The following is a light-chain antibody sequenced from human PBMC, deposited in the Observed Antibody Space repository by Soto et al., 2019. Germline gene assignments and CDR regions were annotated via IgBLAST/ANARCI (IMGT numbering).Light chain of an antibody. J-gene: IGKJ1*01. Sequence: DIQMTQSPSSLSASVGDRVTITCRASQSISNLLNWYQHKPGKAPKLLIYGTSTLQSVVPSRFSGSGSGTDFTLTISSLQREDFATYYCQQSYSSSWTFGQGTKVEIK. V-gene: IGKV1-39*01. CDR2: GTS. CDR3: QQSYSSSWT. CDR1: QSISNL.